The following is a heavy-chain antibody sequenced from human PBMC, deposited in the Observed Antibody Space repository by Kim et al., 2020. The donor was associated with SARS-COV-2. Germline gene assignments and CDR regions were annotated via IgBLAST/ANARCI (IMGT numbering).Heavy chain of an antibody. CDR2: ISTNGDHI. Sequence: GGSLRLSCSASGFTFSSYPMQWVRQAPGRGLEYVSAISTNGDHIYYADSVNGRFTISRDNSKNTLYLQMSSLRPEDTALYYCVKQRISGDWYFDLWGRGTLVTVSS. CDR3: VKQRISGDWYFDL. V-gene: IGHV3-64D*06. CDR1: GFTFSSYP. J-gene: IGHJ2*01. D-gene: IGHD2-15*01.